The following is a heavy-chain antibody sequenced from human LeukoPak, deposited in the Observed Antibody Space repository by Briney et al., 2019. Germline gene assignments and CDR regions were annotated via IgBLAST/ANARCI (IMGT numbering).Heavy chain of an antibody. CDR3: ARGALGFDC. CDR2: IGKGGDT. Sequence: GGSLRLSCAASGFTFSTYDMHWVRQAAGKGLEWVSGIGKGGDTYYAGSVKGRFTTSRENAKRSVYLQMNNLRAGDTAVYYCARGALGFDCWGQGTLVTVSS. CDR1: GFTFSTYD. V-gene: IGHV3-13*04. J-gene: IGHJ4*02.